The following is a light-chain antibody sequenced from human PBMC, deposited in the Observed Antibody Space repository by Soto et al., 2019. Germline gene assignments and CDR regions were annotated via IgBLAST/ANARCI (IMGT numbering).Light chain of an antibody. J-gene: IGKJ3*01. CDR3: QHYNNWPPFT. CDR2: GAS. CDR1: HSVSSN. Sequence: EIVMTQSPATLSVSPVERATLSCRASHSVSSNLAWYQQKPGQAPRLLIYGASTRATGIPARFSGSGSGTDFTLTISSLQSEDFAVYYCQHYNNWPPFTFGPGTKVDIK. V-gene: IGKV3-15*01.